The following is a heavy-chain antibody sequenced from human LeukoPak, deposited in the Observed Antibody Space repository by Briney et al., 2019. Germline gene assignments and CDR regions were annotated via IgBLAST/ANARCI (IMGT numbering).Heavy chain of an antibody. J-gene: IGHJ4*02. CDR3: ARNQYGDYVFDY. CDR1: EYSFPNYC. Sequence: GESLKISCKHSEYSFPNYCIGWVRQMPGKGLEWMGIIYPGDSDTRYSPSFQGQVTISADKSISTAYLQWSSLKASDTAMYYCARNQYGDYVFDYWGQGTLVTVSS. CDR2: IYPGDSDT. D-gene: IGHD4-17*01. V-gene: IGHV5-51*01.